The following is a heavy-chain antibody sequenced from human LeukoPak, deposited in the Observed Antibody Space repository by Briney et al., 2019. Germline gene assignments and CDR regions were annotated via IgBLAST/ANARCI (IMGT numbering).Heavy chain of an antibody. D-gene: IGHD1-26*01. CDR3: SRDGSAIHYGMDV. V-gene: IGHV3-49*04. Sequence: GGSLRLSCTASGFTFGDYAMSWVRQAPGKGREWVGFIRGKAYGGTTEYAASVRGRFTISRDDSKSIAYLQVNSLTPEDTAVYYCSRDGSAIHYGMDVWGQGTTVTVSS. CDR2: IRGKAYGGTT. CDR1: GFTFGDYA. J-gene: IGHJ6*02.